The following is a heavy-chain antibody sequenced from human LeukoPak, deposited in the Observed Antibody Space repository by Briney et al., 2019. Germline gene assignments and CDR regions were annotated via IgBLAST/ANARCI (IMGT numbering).Heavy chain of an antibody. D-gene: IGHD1-26*01. CDR1: GFTFSGHS. Sequence: GGSLRLSCAASGFTFSGHSMNWVRQAPGKGLEWVSYIMSSGSTVYYTDSVKGRFTISRDNAKNSLYLQMNSLRAEDTAVYYCAKEPWELFPYYFDYWGQGTLVTVSS. J-gene: IGHJ4*02. CDR3: AKEPWELFPYYFDY. V-gene: IGHV3-48*01. CDR2: IMSSGSTV.